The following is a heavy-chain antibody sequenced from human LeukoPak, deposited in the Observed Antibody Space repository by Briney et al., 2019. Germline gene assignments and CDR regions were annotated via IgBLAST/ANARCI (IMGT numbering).Heavy chain of an antibody. CDR2: INPSAGST. Sequence: ASVKVSCKASGYSFTSYYMSWVRQAPGQGLEWMGVINPSAGSTSYAQKFQGRVTMTRDTSTSTVYMELSSLRSEDTAVYYCAWSGSQYDAFDIWGQGTMVTVSS. D-gene: IGHD3-3*01. CDR1: GYSFTSYY. CDR3: AWSGSQYDAFDI. V-gene: IGHV1-46*01. J-gene: IGHJ3*02.